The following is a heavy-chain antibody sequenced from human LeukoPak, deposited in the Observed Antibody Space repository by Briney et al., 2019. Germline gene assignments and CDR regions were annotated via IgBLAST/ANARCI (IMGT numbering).Heavy chain of an antibody. D-gene: IGHD6-6*01. CDR2: IYYRRST. V-gene: IGHV4-39*01. CDR3: ARLIASSVDFDY. CDR1: GGSISSSSYY. Sequence: PSETLSLTCTVSGGSISSSSYYWGWIRQPPGKGLEWIGSIYYRRSTYYNPSLKSRVTISVDTSKNQFSLKLTSVTATDTAVYYCARLIASSVDFDYWGQGTLVTVSS. J-gene: IGHJ4*02.